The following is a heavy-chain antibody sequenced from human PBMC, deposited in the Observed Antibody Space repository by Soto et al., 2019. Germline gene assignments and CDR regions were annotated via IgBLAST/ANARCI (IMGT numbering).Heavy chain of an antibody. J-gene: IGHJ6*02. CDR1: GFTFSSYG. CDR2: IWYDGSNK. D-gene: IGHD6-6*01. CDR3: ARHVPSYYGMDV. Sequence: QVQLVESGGGVVQPGRSLRLSCAASGFTFSSYGMHWVRQAPGKGLEWVAVIWYDGSNKYYADSVKGRFTISRDNSKNTLYLQMNSLRAEDTAVYYCARHVPSYYGMDVWGQGTTVTVSS. V-gene: IGHV3-33*01.